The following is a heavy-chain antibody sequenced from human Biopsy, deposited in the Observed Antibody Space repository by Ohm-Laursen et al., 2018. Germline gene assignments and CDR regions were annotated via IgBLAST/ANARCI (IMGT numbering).Heavy chain of an antibody. CDR3: ARGMRSSGWPYFDS. V-gene: IGHV4-61*01. Sequence: GTLSLTWTVSGDSVSSGSFYWTWIRQPPGQGLEYIGYIYDRGSTANYNPSLENRVTMSVDMPKNQFSLKLSSVTAADTAIYYCARGMRSSGWPYFDSWGQGTLVTVSS. CDR2: IYDRGSTA. D-gene: IGHD6-19*01. J-gene: IGHJ4*02. CDR1: GDSVSSGSFY.